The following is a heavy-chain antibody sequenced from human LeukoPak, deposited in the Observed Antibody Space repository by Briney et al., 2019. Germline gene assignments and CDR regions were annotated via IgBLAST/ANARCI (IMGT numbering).Heavy chain of an antibody. Sequence: GGSLRLSCAASGFTFSSYAMSWVRQAPGKGLVWVSAISGSGGSTYYADSVKGRFTISRDNAKNSLFLQMNSLRAEDTATYYCTRDFGSGVVVTAIVDWGQGTLVTVSS. V-gene: IGHV3-23*01. CDR1: GFTFSSYA. CDR2: ISGSGGST. CDR3: TRDFGSGVVVTAIVD. D-gene: IGHD2-21*02. J-gene: IGHJ4*02.